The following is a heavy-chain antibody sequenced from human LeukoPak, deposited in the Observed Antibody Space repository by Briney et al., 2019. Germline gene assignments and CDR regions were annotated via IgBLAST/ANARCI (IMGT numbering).Heavy chain of an antibody. D-gene: IGHD3-3*01. Sequence: GSLRLSCAASGFTFSSYAMSWVRQAPGKGLEWVSAISGSGGSTYYADSVKGRFTISRDNSKNTLYLQMNSLRAEDTAVYYCAKDRGYYDFWSGFDYWGQGTLVTVSS. CDR3: AKDRGYYDFWSGFDY. V-gene: IGHV3-23*01. CDR2: ISGSGGST. CDR1: GFTFSSYA. J-gene: IGHJ4*02.